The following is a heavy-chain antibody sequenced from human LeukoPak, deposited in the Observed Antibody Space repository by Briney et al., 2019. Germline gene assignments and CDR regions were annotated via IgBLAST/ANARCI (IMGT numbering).Heavy chain of an antibody. CDR2: ISYDGSNK. D-gene: IGHD2-2*03. CDR3: ARDGYCSSTGCSAYFFDS. CDR1: GFTFSSYA. V-gene: IGHV3-30-3*01. J-gene: IGHJ4*02. Sequence: GGSLRLSCAASGFTFSSYAMHWVRQAPGKGLHWVAVISYDGSNKYYADSVKGRFTISRDNSKNTLYLQLNSLRPEDTALYYCARDGYCSSTGCSAYFFDSWGQGTLVTVSS.